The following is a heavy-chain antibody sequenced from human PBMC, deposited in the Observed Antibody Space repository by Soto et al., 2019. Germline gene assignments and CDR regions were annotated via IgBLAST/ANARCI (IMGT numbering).Heavy chain of an antibody. CDR3: ASDTRTGLSQFDP. J-gene: IGHJ5*02. D-gene: IGHD1-1*01. CDR2: ISVHTGNT. CDR1: GYTFSDYG. V-gene: IGHV1-18*04. Sequence: ASVKVSCKASGYTFSDYGISWVRQAPGQGLEWVGWISVHTGNTNSAQKFQGRVTLTADTSTTTAFMELRGLTSDDTAVYYCASDTRTGLSQFDPWGQGTLVTVSS.